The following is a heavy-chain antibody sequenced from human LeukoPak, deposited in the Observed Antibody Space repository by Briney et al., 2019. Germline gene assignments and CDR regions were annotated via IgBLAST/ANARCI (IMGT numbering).Heavy chain of an antibody. V-gene: IGHV3-23*01. CDR3: ARVVDYYDGSGYTDY. CDR1: GFTFSNYA. Sequence: GGSLRLSCAASGFTFSNYAMSWVRQAPGKGLEWVSGISGSGTSTYYADSVKGRFTISRDNSKNTLYLQMNSLRAEDTAVYYCARVVDYYDGSGYTDYWGQGTLVTVSS. J-gene: IGHJ4*02. CDR2: ISGSGTST. D-gene: IGHD3-22*01.